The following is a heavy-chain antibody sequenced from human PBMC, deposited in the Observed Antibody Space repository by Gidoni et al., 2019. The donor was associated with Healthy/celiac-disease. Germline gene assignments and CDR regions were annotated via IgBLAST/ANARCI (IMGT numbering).Heavy chain of an antibody. Sequence: EVQLLESGGGLVQPGGSLRLSCAASAFPFSSYAMSWVRQAPGKGLEWVSAISGSGGSTYYADSVKGRFTISRDNSKNTLYLQMNSLRAEDTAVYYCAKDYCSGGSCYSAFDYWGQGTLVTVSS. J-gene: IGHJ4*02. D-gene: IGHD2-15*01. V-gene: IGHV3-23*01. CDR1: AFPFSSYA. CDR2: ISGSGGST. CDR3: AKDYCSGGSCYSAFDY.